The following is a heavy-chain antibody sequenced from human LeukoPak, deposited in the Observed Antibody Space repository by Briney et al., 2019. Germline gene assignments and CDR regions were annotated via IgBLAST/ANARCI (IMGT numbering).Heavy chain of an antibody. CDR1: GFTFSTYW. Sequence: PGGSLRLSCAASGFTFSTYWMNWVRQAPGKGLEWVANIKQVGSEKYYVDSVKGRFTISRDNAKNSLYLQMNSLRAEDTAVYYCAFRTVAAAATRAFDIWGQGTMVTVSS. D-gene: IGHD6-13*01. V-gene: IGHV3-7*01. CDR2: IKQVGSEK. J-gene: IGHJ3*02. CDR3: AFRTVAAAATRAFDI.